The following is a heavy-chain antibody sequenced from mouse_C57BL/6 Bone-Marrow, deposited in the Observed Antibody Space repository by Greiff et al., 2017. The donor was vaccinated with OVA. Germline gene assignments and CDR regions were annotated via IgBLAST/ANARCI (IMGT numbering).Heavy chain of an antibody. CDR1: GFSLTSYG. CDR3: ARNGEIYYYGSSFAWFAY. Sequence: QVQLQQSGPGLVQPSQSLSITCTVSGFSLTSYGVHWVRQSPGKGLEWLGVIWSGGSTDYNAAFISRLSISKDNSKSLVFFKMNSLQADDTAIYYCARNGEIYYYGSSFAWFAYWGQGTLVTVSA. V-gene: IGHV2-2*01. J-gene: IGHJ3*01. CDR2: IWSGGST. D-gene: IGHD1-1*01.